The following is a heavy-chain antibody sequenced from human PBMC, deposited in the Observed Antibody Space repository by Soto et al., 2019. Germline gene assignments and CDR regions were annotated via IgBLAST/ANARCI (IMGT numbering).Heavy chain of an antibody. Sequence: SSETLSLTCTVSGGSISSSSYYWGWIRQPPGKGLEWIGSVYYSGSTYYNPSLKSRVTISVDTSKNQFSLKLSSVTAADTAVYYCARYYYDSSGYYLDYWGQGTLVTVSS. D-gene: IGHD3-22*01. J-gene: IGHJ4*02. V-gene: IGHV4-39*01. CDR1: GGSISSSSYY. CDR2: VYYSGST. CDR3: ARYYYDSSGYYLDY.